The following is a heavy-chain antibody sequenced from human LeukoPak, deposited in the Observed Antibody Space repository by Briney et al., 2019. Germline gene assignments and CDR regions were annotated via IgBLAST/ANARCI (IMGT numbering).Heavy chain of an antibody. CDR3: ARHFFYPPSGTFLFDP. J-gene: IGHJ5*02. Sequence: SSETLSLTCAVYGGSFSGYYWSCIRQLPGKGLEWIGEINHSGSTNYNPSLKSRVTISVDTSKNQFSLKLTSVTAGDTAVYYCARHFFYPPSGTFLFDPWGQGTLVTVSS. CDR2: INHSGST. CDR1: GGSFSGYY. V-gene: IGHV4-34*01. D-gene: IGHD3-10*01.